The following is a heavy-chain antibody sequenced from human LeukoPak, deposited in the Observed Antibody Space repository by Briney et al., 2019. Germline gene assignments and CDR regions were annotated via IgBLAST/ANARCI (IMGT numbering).Heavy chain of an antibody. D-gene: IGHD3-10*01. Sequence: GRSLRLSCAASGFTFSSYGMHWVRQAPGKGLEWVAVISYDGSNKYYADSVKGRFTISRDNSKNTLYLQMNSLRAEDTAVYYCAKVHGSGTPEGYYYYGMDVWGQGTTVTVSS. CDR3: AKVHGSGTPEGYYYYGMDV. J-gene: IGHJ6*02. V-gene: IGHV3-30*18. CDR1: GFTFSSYG. CDR2: ISYDGSNK.